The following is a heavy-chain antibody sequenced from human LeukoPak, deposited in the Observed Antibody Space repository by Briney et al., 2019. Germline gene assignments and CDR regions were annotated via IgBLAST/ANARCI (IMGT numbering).Heavy chain of an antibody. V-gene: IGHV3-30*04. CDR2: ISYDGSNK. CDR1: GFTFSSYA. Sequence: PGGSLRLSCAASGFTFSSYAMHWVRQAPGKGLEWVAVISYDGSNKYYADSVKGRFTISRDNSKSTLYLQMNSLRAEDTAIYYCGREIQAPGKTLEYWGQGTLVTASS. CDR3: GREIQAPGKTLEY. J-gene: IGHJ4*02.